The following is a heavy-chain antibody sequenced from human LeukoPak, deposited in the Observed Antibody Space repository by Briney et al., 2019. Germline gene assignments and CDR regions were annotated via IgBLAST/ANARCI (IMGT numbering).Heavy chain of an antibody. V-gene: IGHV3-7*01. D-gene: IGHD3-10*01. CDR1: GFTFSSYW. J-gene: IGHJ4*02. CDR2: IKQDGSEK. CDR3: ARDPYYGSGSYSDY. Sequence: PGGSLRLSCAASGFTFSSYWMSWVRQAPGKGLEWVANIKQDGSEKYYVDSVKGRFTISRDNAKNSLYLQMNSLRAEDTAVYYCARDPYYGSGSYSDYWGQGTLVTVSS.